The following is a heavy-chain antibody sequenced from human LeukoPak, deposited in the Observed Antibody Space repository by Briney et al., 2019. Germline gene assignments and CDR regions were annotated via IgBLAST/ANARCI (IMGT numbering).Heavy chain of an antibody. CDR3: ARIVGATLFDP. D-gene: IGHD1-26*01. V-gene: IGHV3-9*01. CDR2: ISWNSGSI. CDR1: GFTFDDYA. J-gene: IGHJ5*02. Sequence: GGSLRLSCAASGFTFDDYAMHWVRQAPGKGLEWVSGISWNSGSIGYADSVKGRFTISRDNAKNSLYLQMNSLRAEDTAVYYCARIVGATLFDPWGQGTLVTVSS.